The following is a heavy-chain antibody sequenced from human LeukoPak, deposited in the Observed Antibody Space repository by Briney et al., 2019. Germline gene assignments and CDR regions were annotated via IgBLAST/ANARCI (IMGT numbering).Heavy chain of an antibody. D-gene: IGHD5-18*01. J-gene: IGHJ4*02. CDR3: AHNAGGYSYGYPPYFDY. V-gene: IGHV2-5*02. CDR1: GFSLSTSGVD. Sequence: SGPTLVNPTQTLTLTCTFSGFSLSTSGVDVGWIRQPPGKALEWLAPIYWDDDKRYSPSLKSRLTITKDTSKNQVVLTMTNMDPVDTATYYCAHNAGGYSYGYPPYFDYWGQGTLVTVSS. CDR2: IYWDDDK.